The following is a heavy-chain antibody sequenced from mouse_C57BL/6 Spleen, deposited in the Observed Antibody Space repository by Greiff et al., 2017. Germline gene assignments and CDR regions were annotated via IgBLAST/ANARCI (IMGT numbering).Heavy chain of an antibody. CDR2: ISDGGSYT. CDR3: ARDNYGGAMDY. J-gene: IGHJ4*01. D-gene: IGHD1-1*01. Sequence: EVQLVESGGGLVKPGGSLKLSCAASGFTFSSYAMSWVRQTPEKRLEWVATISDGGSYTYYPDNVKGRFTISRDNAKNNLYLQMSHLKSEDTAMYDCARDNYGGAMDYWGQGTSVTVSS. V-gene: IGHV5-4*01. CDR1: GFTFSSYA.